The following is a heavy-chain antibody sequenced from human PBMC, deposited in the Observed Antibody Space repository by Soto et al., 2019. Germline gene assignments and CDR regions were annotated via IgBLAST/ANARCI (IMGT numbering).Heavy chain of an antibody. Sequence: EVQLVQSGAEVKKPGATVKISCKVSGYTFTDYYIYWVQQAPGKGLEWMGLVDPEDGETIYAEKFQGRVSITADTSTDTTYMELSSLRSEDTAVYYCATASHIEARLGYFDLWGRGTQVTVSS. J-gene: IGHJ2*01. CDR3: ATASHIEARLGYFDL. CDR1: GYTFTDYY. V-gene: IGHV1-69-2*01. CDR2: VDPEDGET. D-gene: IGHD6-6*01.